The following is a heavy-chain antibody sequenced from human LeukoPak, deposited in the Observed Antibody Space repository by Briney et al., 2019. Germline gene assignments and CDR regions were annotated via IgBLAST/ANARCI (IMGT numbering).Heavy chain of an antibody. Sequence: GGSLRLSCAASGFTFSSYAMSWVRQAPGKGLGWVSAISGSGGSTYYADSVKGRFTISRDNSKNTLYLQMNSLRAEDTAVYYCAKAQVVTKDYGMDVWGQGTTVTVSS. V-gene: IGHV3-23*01. CDR3: AKAQVVTKDYGMDV. D-gene: IGHD3-22*01. CDR2: ISGSGGST. J-gene: IGHJ6*02. CDR1: GFTFSSYA.